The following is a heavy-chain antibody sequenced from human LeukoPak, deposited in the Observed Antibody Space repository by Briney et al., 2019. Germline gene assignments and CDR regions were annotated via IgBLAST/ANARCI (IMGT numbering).Heavy chain of an antibody. V-gene: IGHV3-23*01. CDR1: GFTFSTYA. CDR3: ASTPFYDYVWGSYRYRGLFDN. Sequence: GGSLRLSCAASGFTFSTYAMSWVRQAPGRGLEWVSGICGSGGCTYYADSVKGRFTISRDNSKNTLYLQMNSLRVEDAAVYYCASTPFYDYVWGSYRYRGLFDNWGQGTLVSVSS. J-gene: IGHJ4*02. D-gene: IGHD3-16*02. CDR2: ICGSGGCT.